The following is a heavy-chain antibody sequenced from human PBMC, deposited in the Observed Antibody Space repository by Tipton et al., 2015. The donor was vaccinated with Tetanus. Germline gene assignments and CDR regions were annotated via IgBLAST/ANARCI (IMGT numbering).Heavy chain of an antibody. J-gene: IGHJ3*02. Sequence: TLSLTCNVSGALITTGGYSWGWIRQPPGQGLEWIGYICYSGSTYYNPSLKGRVTVSLDTSKNQFSLRLTSVTDADTAVYYCVRDHARACGGDCYPGGFDIWGQGTMVSVSS. CDR2: ICYSGST. D-gene: IGHD2-21*02. V-gene: IGHV4-30-4*08. CDR1: GALITTGGYS. CDR3: VRDHARACGGDCYPGGFDI.